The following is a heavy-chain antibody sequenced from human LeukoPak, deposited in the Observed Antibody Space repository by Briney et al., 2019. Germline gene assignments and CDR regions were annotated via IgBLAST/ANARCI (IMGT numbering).Heavy chain of an antibody. CDR2: IYYSGST. J-gene: IGHJ4*02. CDR1: GGSISSYY. Sequence: PSETLSLTCTVTGGSISSYYWSWIRQPPGKGLEWIGYIYYSGSTNYNPSLKSRVTISVDTSKNQFSLKLSSVTAADTAVYYCAGLRYTYYYGSGSYYDYWGQGTLVTVSS. V-gene: IGHV4-59*08. CDR3: AGLRYTYYYGSGSYYDY. D-gene: IGHD3-10*01.